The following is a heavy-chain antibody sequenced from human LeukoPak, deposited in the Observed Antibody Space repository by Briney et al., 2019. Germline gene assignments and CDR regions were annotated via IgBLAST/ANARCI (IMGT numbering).Heavy chain of an antibody. CDR2: IYTSGST. CDR1: GDSISSSGYY. J-gene: IGHJ4*02. Sequence: PSETLSLTCTVSGDSISSSGYYWSWIRQPAGKGLEWIGRIYTSGSTNYNPSLKSRVTMSVDTSKNQFSLKLSSVTAADTAVYYCARALGLYYFDYWGQGTLVTVSS. D-gene: IGHD7-27*01. CDR3: ARALGLYYFDY. V-gene: IGHV4-61*02.